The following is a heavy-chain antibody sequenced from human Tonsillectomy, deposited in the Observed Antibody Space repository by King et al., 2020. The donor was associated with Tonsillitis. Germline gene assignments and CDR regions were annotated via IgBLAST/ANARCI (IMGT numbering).Heavy chain of an antibody. CDR3: AKDRGVVVTVSFDY. J-gene: IGHJ4*02. V-gene: IGHV3-9*01. Sequence: VQLAQSGGGLVQPGRSLRLSCAASGFTFDDYAMHWVRQAPGKGLEWVSGISWNSGSVVYADSVKGRFTISRDNAKNSLYLHMNSLRAEDTALYYCAKDRGVVVTVSFDYWGQGTLVTVSS. D-gene: IGHD2-21*02. CDR1: GFTFDDYA. CDR2: ISWNSGSV.